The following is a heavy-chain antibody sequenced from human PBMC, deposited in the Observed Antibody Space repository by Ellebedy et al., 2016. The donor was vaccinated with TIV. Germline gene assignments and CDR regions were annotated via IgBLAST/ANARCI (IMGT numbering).Heavy chain of an antibody. CDR3: ARDAADNGGKLDY. Sequence: GESLKISCAASGLTFSSHAMNWVRQAPGKGLEWVSVIYSGADGGDTYYADSVKGRFTISRDNSKNTLYLQMNSLRAEDTAVYYCARDAADNGGKLDYWGQGALVTVSS. J-gene: IGHJ4*02. V-gene: IGHV3-23*03. D-gene: IGHD4-23*01. CDR2: IYSGADGGDT. CDR1: GLTFSSHA.